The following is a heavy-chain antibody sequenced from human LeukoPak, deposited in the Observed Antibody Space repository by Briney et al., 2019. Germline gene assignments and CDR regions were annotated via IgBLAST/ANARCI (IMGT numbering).Heavy chain of an antibody. CDR3: ARDWVYDILTGSTFDY. CDR2: IYSGGST. Sequence: GGSLRLSCAASGFTVSSNYMSWVRQAPGKGLEWVSVIYSGGSTYYADSVKGRFTISRDNSKNTLYLQMNSLRAEDTAVYYCARDWVYDILTGSTFDYWGQGTLVTVSS. J-gene: IGHJ4*02. V-gene: IGHV3-53*05. D-gene: IGHD3-9*01. CDR1: GFTVSSNY.